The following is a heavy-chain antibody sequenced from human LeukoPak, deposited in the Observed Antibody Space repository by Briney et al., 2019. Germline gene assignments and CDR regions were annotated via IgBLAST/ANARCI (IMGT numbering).Heavy chain of an antibody. D-gene: IGHD4-17*01. CDR3: ARDVHGDYGSGWFDP. Sequence: SVKVSCKTSGGTFNNSAISWVRQAPGQGLKWLGGIMPLFGTAGYAQKFQGRVTITKDESTRTVYLELTSLTSDDTAVYYCARDVHGDYGSGWFDPWGQGTLVSVSS. CDR1: GGTFNNSA. CDR2: IMPLFGTA. J-gene: IGHJ5*02. V-gene: IGHV1-69*05.